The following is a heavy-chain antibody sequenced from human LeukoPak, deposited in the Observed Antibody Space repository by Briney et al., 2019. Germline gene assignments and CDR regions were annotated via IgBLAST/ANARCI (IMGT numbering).Heavy chain of an antibody. CDR2: IRYDESNK. J-gene: IGHJ5*02. CDR1: GFIFSNYG. D-gene: IGHD6-19*01. CDR3: ATMQWLEGVDWFDP. Sequence: GGSLRLSCAASGFIFSNYGMHWVRQAQGKGLEWVAFIRYDESNKFYADSVKGRFTISRDNSKNILFLQMNSLRAEDTAVYYCATMQWLEGVDWFDPWGQGTLVTVSS. V-gene: IGHV3-30*02.